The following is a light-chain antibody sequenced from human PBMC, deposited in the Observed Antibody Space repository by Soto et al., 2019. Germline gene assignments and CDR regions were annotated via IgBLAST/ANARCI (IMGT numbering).Light chain of an antibody. Sequence: EIVLTQSPATLSLSPGERATLSCRASQSVSSYLAWYQQKPAQAPRLLIYDASNRATGIPARFSGSGSGTDFTLTICSLEPEDFAVYYCQQRSNWPPITFGQGTRLEIK. V-gene: IGKV3-11*01. J-gene: IGKJ5*01. CDR1: QSVSSY. CDR3: QQRSNWPPIT. CDR2: DAS.